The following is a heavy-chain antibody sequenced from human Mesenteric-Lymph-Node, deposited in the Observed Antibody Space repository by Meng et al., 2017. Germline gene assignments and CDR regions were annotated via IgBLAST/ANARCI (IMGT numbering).Heavy chain of an antibody. Sequence: VQLVQFGSELKKPWALVKVSCKASGYTFTRYPMNWVRQAPGQGLAWMGWISTITGNPTYAQGFPGRFVFSVDTSVSTAYLQISSLKAEDTAVYYCGTLKYTIGFYGPAYWGQGALVTVSS. CDR2: ISTITGNP. CDR1: GYTFTRYP. CDR3: GTLKYTIGFYGPAY. D-gene: IGHD6-19*01. V-gene: IGHV7-4-1*02. J-gene: IGHJ4*02.